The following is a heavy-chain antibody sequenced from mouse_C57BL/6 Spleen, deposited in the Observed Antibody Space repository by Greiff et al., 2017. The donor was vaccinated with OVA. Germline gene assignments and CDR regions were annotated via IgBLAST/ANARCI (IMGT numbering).Heavy chain of an antibody. J-gene: IGHJ4*01. Sequence: EVQLVESGGGLVKPGGSLKLSCAASGFTFSSYAMSWVRQTPEKRLEWVATISDGGSYTYYPDNVKGRFTISRDNAKNNLYLQMSHLKSEDTAMYYCARVRDYYYYAMDYWGQGTSVTVSS. CDR1: GFTFSSYA. CDR2: ISDGGSYT. CDR3: ARVRDYYYYAMDY. D-gene: IGHD1-1*01. V-gene: IGHV5-4*01.